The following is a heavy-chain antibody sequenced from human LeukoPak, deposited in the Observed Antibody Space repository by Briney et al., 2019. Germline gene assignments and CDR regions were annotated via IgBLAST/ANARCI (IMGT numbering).Heavy chain of an antibody. D-gene: IGHD4-17*01. CDR1: GVTFSSYW. Sequence: PGGSLRLSCAASGVTFSSYWMHWVRQAPGKGLVWVSRINSDGSSTSYADSVKGRFTISRDNAKNTLYLQMNSLRAEDTAVYYCARTAFYGDYPDYWGQGTLVTVSS. CDR2: INSDGSST. J-gene: IGHJ4*02. V-gene: IGHV3-74*01. CDR3: ARTAFYGDYPDY.